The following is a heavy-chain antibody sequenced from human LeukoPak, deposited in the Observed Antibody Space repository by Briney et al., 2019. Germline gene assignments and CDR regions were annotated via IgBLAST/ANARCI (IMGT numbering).Heavy chain of an antibody. CDR2: INNNRNVN. J-gene: IGHJ6*02. CDR3: ARGGGLDV. D-gene: IGHD3-16*01. Sequence: PGGSLRLSCAASGFTFSSYWMNWARQSPGKGLEWVANINNNRNVNYYVDSVKGRFTISRDKAKNSLYLQMSNLRAEDTAVYFCARGGGLDVWGQGGTVTVSS. V-gene: IGHV3-7*03. CDR1: GFTFSSYW.